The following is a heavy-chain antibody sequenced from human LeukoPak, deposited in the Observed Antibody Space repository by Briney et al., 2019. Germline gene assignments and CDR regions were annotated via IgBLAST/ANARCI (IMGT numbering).Heavy chain of an antibody. CDR3: ARVTYGSGTYGAFDY. CDR1: GFTFSTYG. J-gene: IGHJ4*02. CDR2: ISGSGDNT. V-gene: IGHV3-23*01. Sequence: GGSLRLSCAASGFTFSTYGMSWVRQAPGKGLEWVSTISGSGDNTYYADSVKGRFTISRDNSKNTLYLQMNSLRAEDTAVYYCARVTYGSGTYGAFDYWGQGTLVTVSS. D-gene: IGHD3-10*01.